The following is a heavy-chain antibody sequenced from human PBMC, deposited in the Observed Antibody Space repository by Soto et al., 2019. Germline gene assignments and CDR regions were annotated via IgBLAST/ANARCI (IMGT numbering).Heavy chain of an antibody. V-gene: IGHV5-51*01. CDR1: GYSFSSYW. CDR3: ARLNSGAATYYYDGLDV. D-gene: IGHD3-10*01. Sequence: PGESLKISCKGSGYSFSSYWIGWVRQMPGKGLEWMGIIYPGDSDTRYSPSFQGQVTISADKSINTAYLQWSSLKASDTAMYYCARLNSGAATYYYDGLDVRAQGTAVPVSS. J-gene: IGHJ6*02. CDR2: IYPGDSDT.